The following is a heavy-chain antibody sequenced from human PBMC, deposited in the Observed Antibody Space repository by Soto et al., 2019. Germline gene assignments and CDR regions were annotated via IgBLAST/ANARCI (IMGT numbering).Heavy chain of an antibody. Sequence: SQTLTLTCAISGDSVSSNRSAWNWIRKSPSRGLEWLGRTYYRSKWYNDYAVSVKSRITINPDTSKSQFSLQLNSVTPEDTAVYYCARADIVVVPAATGYYYYGMDVWGQGTTVTVSS. CDR1: GDSVSSNRSA. V-gene: IGHV6-1*01. D-gene: IGHD2-2*01. J-gene: IGHJ6*02. CDR2: TYYRSKWYN. CDR3: ARADIVVVPAATGYYYYGMDV.